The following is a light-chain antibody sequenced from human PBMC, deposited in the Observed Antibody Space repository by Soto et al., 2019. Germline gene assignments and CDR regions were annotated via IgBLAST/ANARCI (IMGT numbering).Light chain of an antibody. CDR3: QAWDSSTAWEVV. Sequence: SYELTQPPSVSVSPGQTASITCSGAKLGDKYACWYQQKPGQSPVLVIYQDSKRPSGIPERFSGSNSGNTATLTISGTQAMDEADYYCQAWDSSTAWEVVFGGGTKLTVL. CDR1: KLGDKY. V-gene: IGLV3-1*01. J-gene: IGLJ2*01. CDR2: QDS.